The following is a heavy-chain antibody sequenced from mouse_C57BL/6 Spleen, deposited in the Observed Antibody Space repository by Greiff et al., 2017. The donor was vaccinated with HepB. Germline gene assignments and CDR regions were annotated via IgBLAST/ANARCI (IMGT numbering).Heavy chain of an antibody. CDR1: GYALSSSW. CDR2: IYPGDGDT. J-gene: IGHJ2*01. V-gene: IGHV1-82*01. CDR3: ANYYFDY. Sequence: VKLMESGPELVKPGASVKISCKASGYALSSSWMNWVKQRPGKGLEWIGRIYPGDGDTNYNGKFKGKATLTADKSSSTAYMQLSSLTSEDSAVYFCANYYFDYWGQGTTLTVSS.